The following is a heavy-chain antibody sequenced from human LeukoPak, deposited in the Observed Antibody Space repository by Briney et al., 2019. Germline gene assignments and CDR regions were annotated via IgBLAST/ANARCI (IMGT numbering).Heavy chain of an antibody. CDR2: ISSSGSNI. V-gene: IGHV3-11*04. CDR1: GFTFSNYY. J-gene: IGHJ4*02. CDR3: ARWDGGSAAMGY. D-gene: IGHD2-2*01. Sequence: GGSLRLSCAASGFTFSNYYMGWIRQAPGKGLEWVSYISSSGSNIYYPDSLKGRVTMSRDNAKNSLYLQMDSLRAEDTAVYYCARWDGGSAAMGYWGQGTLVTVSS.